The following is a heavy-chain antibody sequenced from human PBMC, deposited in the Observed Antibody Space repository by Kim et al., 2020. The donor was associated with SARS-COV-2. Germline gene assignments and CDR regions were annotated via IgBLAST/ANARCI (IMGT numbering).Heavy chain of an antibody. V-gene: IGHV3-33*05. J-gene: IGHJ4*02. CDR3: ARTQLNYYDSSGYPYNLFAPHFDY. CDR2: ISYDGSNK. CDR1: GFTFSSYG. Sequence: GGSLRLSCAASGFTFSSYGMHWVRQAPGKGLEWVAVISYDGSNKCYADSVKGRFTISRDNSKNTLYLQMNSLRAEDTAVYYCARTQLNYYDSSGYPYNLFAPHFDYWGQGTLVTVSS. D-gene: IGHD3-22*01.